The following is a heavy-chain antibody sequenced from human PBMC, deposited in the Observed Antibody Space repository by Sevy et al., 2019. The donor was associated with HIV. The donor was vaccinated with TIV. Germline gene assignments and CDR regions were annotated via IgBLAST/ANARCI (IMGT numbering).Heavy chain of an antibody. CDR1: GFTFNDYA. CDR3: AKDIWMNRGITMIGNAFDI. V-gene: IGHV3-9*01. Sequence: GGSLRLSCAASGFTFNDYAMHWVRQAPGKGLEWVSGISWNSGSIDYADSVKGRFTISRDKAKNSLYLQMNSLRAEDTALYYCAKDIWMNRGITMIGNAFDIWGQGTMVTVSS. D-gene: IGHD3-22*01. CDR2: ISWNSGSI. J-gene: IGHJ3*02.